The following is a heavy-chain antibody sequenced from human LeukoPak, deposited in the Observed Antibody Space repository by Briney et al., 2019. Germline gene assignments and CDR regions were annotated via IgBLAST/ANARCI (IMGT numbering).Heavy chain of an antibody. CDR1: GFTFSKYW. D-gene: IGHD3-9*01. J-gene: IGHJ4*02. CDR2: INSDGCST. V-gene: IGHV3-74*01. CDR3: ARDYDSLTGYYLFDY. Sequence: GGSLRLSCAASGFTFSKYWMHWVRQAPGKGLVWVSRINSDGCSTSYADSVKGRFTISRDNAKNTLYLQMNSLRAEDTAVYYCARDYDSLTGYYLFDYWGQGTLVTVSS.